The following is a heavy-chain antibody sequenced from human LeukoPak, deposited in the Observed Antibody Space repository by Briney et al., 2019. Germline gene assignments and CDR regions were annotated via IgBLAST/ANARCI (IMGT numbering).Heavy chain of an antibody. CDR1: GFTFSSYS. Sequence: GGSLRLSCAASGFTFSSYSMNWVRQAPGKGLEWVSSISSSSSYICYADSVKGRFTISRDNAKNSLYLQMNSLRAEDTAVYYCARYAETTETVNAFDIWGQGTMVTVSS. D-gene: IGHD1-1*01. CDR2: ISSSSSYI. V-gene: IGHV3-21*01. CDR3: ARYAETTETVNAFDI. J-gene: IGHJ3*02.